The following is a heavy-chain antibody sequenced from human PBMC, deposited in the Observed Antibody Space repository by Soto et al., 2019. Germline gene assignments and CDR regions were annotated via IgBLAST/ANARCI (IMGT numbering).Heavy chain of an antibody. CDR3: ARAGPELTPLSYYGMDV. J-gene: IGHJ6*02. CDR1: GYTFTGYY. D-gene: IGHD1-26*01. CDR2: INPNSGGT. Sequence: GASVKVSCKASGYTFTGYYMHWVRQAPGQGLEWMGWINPNSGGTNYAQKFQGWVTMTRDTSISTAYMELSRLRSDDTAVYYCARAGPELTPLSYYGMDVWGQGTTVTVSS. V-gene: IGHV1-2*04.